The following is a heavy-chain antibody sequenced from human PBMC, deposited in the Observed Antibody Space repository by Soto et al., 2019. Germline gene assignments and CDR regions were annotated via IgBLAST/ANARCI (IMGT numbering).Heavy chain of an antibody. V-gene: IGHV4-59*01. Sequence: QVQLQESGPGLVKPSETLSLTCTVSGGSISSYYWSWIRQPPGKGLEWIGYIYYSGSTNYNPSLKSRVNISGDTSKDQFSLKLSSVTAADTAVYYCAREVVYDFWSGYSRKGWFDPWGQGTLVTVSS. CDR2: IYYSGST. D-gene: IGHD3-3*01. CDR3: AREVVYDFWSGYSRKGWFDP. CDR1: GGSISSYY. J-gene: IGHJ5*02.